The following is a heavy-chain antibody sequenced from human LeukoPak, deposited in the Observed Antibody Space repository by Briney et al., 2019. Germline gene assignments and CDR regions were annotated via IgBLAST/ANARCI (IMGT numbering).Heavy chain of an antibody. J-gene: IGHJ4*02. CDR1: GFTFSSYA. CDR3: AEAYYDSTGYYGY. CDR2: ISGSGGST. D-gene: IGHD3-22*01. Sequence: GGSLRLSCAASGFTFSSYAMSWVRQAPGKGLELVSTISGSGGSTYYADSVKGRFAISRGNSKNTLYLQMNSLRAADTAVYYCAEAYYDSTGYYGYWGQGTLVTVSS. V-gene: IGHV3-23*01.